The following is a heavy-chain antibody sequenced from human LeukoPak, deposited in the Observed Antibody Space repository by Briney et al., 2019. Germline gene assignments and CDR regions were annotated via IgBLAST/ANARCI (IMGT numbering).Heavy chain of an antibody. J-gene: IGHJ4*02. V-gene: IGHV1-69*05. CDR3: ASGGYYYDSSGYFFDY. CDR1: GGTFSSYA. Sequence: GSSVKVSCKASGGTFSSYAISWVRQAPGPGLEWMGRIIPIFGTANYAQKFQGRVTITTDESTSPHYMELSSLRSEDTAVYYCASGGYYYDSSGYFFDYWGQGTLVTVSS. D-gene: IGHD3-22*01. CDR2: IIPIFGTA.